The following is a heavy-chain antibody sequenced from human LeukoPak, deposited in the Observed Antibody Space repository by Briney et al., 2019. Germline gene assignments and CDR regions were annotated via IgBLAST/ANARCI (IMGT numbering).Heavy chain of an antibody. V-gene: IGHV3-23*01. CDR1: GFTFSSYA. CDR2: ISGSGGST. CDR3: ARDRLASTGTAYYYYGMDV. Sequence: GGSLRLSCAASGFTFSSYAMSWVRQAPGKGLEWVSAISGSGGSTYYADSVKGRFTISRDNAKNSLYLQMNSLRAEDTAVYYCARDRLASTGTAYYYYGMDVWGQGTTVTVSS. J-gene: IGHJ6*02. D-gene: IGHD6-13*01.